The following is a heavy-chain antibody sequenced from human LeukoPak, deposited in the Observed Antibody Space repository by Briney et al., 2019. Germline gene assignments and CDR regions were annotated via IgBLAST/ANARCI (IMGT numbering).Heavy chain of an antibody. Sequence: ASVKVSCKASGYTFTSYDINWVRQATGQGLEWMGWMNPNSGNTGYAQKFQGRVTMTTGTSTSTAYMELRSLRSDDTAVYYCARGDYYDSSGYYFAFDIWGQGTMVTVSS. D-gene: IGHD3-22*01. J-gene: IGHJ3*02. CDR2: MNPNSGNT. V-gene: IGHV1-8*01. CDR3: ARGDYYDSSGYYFAFDI. CDR1: GYTFTSYD.